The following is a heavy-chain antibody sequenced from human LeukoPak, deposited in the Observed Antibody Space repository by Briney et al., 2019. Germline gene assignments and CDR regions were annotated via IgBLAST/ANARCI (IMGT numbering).Heavy chain of an antibody. D-gene: IGHD3-22*01. CDR2: INPNSGGT. V-gene: IGHV1-2*02. CDR1: GYTFTGYY. J-gene: IGHJ4*02. Sequence: ASVKVSCKASGYTFTGYYMHWVRQAPGQGLEWMGWINPNSGGTNYAQKFQGRVTMTRDTSISTAYMELSRLRSDDTAVYYCARAGDDGPYYYDSSGYLSLDYWGQGTLVTVSS. CDR3: ARAGDDGPYYYDSSGYLSLDY.